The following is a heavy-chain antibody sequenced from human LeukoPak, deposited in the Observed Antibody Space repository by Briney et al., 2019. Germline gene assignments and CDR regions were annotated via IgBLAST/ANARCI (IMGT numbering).Heavy chain of an antibody. J-gene: IGHJ6*03. D-gene: IGHD2-2*02. CDR2: INHSGST. V-gene: IGHV4-34*01. CDR1: GGSFSGYY. Sequence: SETLSLTCAVYGGSFSGYYWSWIRQPPGKGLEWIGEINHSGSTNYNPSLKSRVTISVDTSKNQFSLKLSSVTAADTAVYYCARGYCSSTSCYNSYYYSYYMDVWGKGTTVTVSS. CDR3: ARGYCSSTSCYNSYYYSYYMDV.